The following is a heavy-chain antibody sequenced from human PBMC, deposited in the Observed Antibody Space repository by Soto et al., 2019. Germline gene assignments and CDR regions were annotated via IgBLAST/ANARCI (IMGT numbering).Heavy chain of an antibody. CDR2: TSHDGTNY. D-gene: IGHD3-22*01. CDR3: AKKRGDYDNNEGAFDI. V-gene: IGHV3-30*18. CDR1: GFTFRTYV. Sequence: QVQLVESGGAVVQPGRSLRLSCAASGFTFRTYVMHWVRQAPGKGLEWVAATSHDGTNYYYADSVKGRLTISRDNSKNTLYLQMNSLRAEDTAVYYCAKKRGDYDNNEGAFDIWGQGTMVTVSS. J-gene: IGHJ3*02.